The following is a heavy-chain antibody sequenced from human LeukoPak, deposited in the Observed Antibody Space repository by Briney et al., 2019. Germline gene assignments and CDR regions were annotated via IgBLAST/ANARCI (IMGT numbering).Heavy chain of an antibody. Sequence: GGSLRLSCAASGFTFSSYWMHWVRQAPGKGLVWVSRISSDGSSTTYADSVKGRFTISRDNAKNTLYLQMNSLRAEDTAVYYCARDYYDSSGYYDYWGQGTLVTVSA. J-gene: IGHJ4*02. CDR2: ISSDGSST. V-gene: IGHV3-74*01. CDR1: GFTFSSYW. D-gene: IGHD3-22*01. CDR3: ARDYYDSSGYYDY.